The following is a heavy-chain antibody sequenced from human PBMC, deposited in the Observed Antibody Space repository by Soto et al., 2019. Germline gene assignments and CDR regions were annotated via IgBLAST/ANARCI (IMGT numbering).Heavy chain of an antibody. CDR2: IYYSGST. V-gene: IGHV4-59*01. J-gene: IGHJ4*02. CDR3: ARENRSGWYVIDY. CDR1: GGSISSYY. D-gene: IGHD6-19*01. Sequence: QVQLQESGPGLVKPSETLSLTCTVSGGSISSYYWSWIRQPPGKGLEWIGYIYYSGSTNYNPSLKSRVTXSXXXXXXXFSLKLSSVTAADTAVYYCARENRSGWYVIDYWGQGTLVTVSS.